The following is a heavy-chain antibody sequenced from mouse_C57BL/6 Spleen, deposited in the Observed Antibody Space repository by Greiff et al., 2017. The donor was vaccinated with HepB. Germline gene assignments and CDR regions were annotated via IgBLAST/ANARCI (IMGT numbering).Heavy chain of an antibody. CDR1: GFTFSDYY. CDR2: INYDGSST. J-gene: IGHJ2*01. CDR3: ARGPPYYDGYYFYYFDY. V-gene: IGHV5-16*01. Sequence: EVKLMESEGGLVQPGSSMKLSCTASGFTFSDYYMAWVRQVPEKGLEWVANINYDGSSTYYLDSLKSRFIISRDNAKNILYLQMSSLKSEDTATYYCARGPPYYDGYYFYYFDYWGQGTTLTVSS. D-gene: IGHD2-3*01.